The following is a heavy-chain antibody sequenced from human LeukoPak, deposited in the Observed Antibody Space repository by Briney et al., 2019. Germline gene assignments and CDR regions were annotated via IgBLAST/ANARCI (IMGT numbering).Heavy chain of an antibody. J-gene: IGHJ3*02. D-gene: IGHD1-26*01. CDR3: ARAPSGATNDAFDI. Sequence: PSETLSLTCAVYGGSFSGYYWSWIRQPPGKGLEWIGETNHSGSTNYNPSLKSRVTISVDTSKNQFSLKLSSVTAADTAVYYCARAPSGATNDAFDIWGQGTMVTVSS. V-gene: IGHV4-34*01. CDR2: TNHSGST. CDR1: GGSFSGYY.